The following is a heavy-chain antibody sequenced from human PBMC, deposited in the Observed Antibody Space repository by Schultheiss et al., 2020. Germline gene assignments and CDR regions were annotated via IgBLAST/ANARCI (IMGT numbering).Heavy chain of an antibody. CDR2: ISSSSRYI. Sequence: GGSLRLSCAASGFTFSSFFMNWVRQAPGKGLEWVSSISSSSRYIYYADSVKGRFTISRDNAKNSLYLQMNSLRAEDTAIYYCAREWSPRGVDYWGQGTLVTVSS. V-gene: IGHV3-21*01. D-gene: IGHD2-15*01. CDR1: GFTFSSFF. CDR3: AREWSPRGVDY. J-gene: IGHJ4*02.